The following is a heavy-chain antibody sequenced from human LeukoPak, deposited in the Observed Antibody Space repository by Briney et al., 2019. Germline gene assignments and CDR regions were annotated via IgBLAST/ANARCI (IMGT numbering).Heavy chain of an antibody. D-gene: IGHD1-26*01. J-gene: IGHJ4*02. CDR1: GFTFSDYY. Sequence: GGSLRLSCAASGFTFSDYYMSWIRQAPGKGLEWVSYISSSGSTIYYADSVKGRFTISRDNAKNSLYLQMNSLRAEDTAVDYCARDIRGTYSGSYRFDYWGQVTLVTVSS. CDR2: ISSSGSTI. V-gene: IGHV3-11*01. CDR3: ARDIRGTYSGSYRFDY.